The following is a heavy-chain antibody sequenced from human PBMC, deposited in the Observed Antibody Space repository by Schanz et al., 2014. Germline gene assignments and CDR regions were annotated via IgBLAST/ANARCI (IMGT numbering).Heavy chain of an antibody. V-gene: IGHV3-23*04. D-gene: IGHD3-10*01. CDR1: GFAFSSYG. Sequence: VQLVESGGGVVQPGRSLRLSCLASGFAFSSYGMNWLRQAPGKGLEWVSVIGVDGTTTYYADSVKGRFTISRDNSKNTLYLQMNSLRPKDTAVYYCAKYRGYYRVSGSYRELEYWGQGTLVTVSS. CDR3: AKYRGYYRVSGSYRELEY. J-gene: IGHJ4*02. CDR2: IGVDGTTT.